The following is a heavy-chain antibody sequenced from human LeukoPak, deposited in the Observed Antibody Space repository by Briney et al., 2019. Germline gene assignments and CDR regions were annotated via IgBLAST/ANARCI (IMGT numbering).Heavy chain of an antibody. V-gene: IGHV4-59*01. CDR2: IHYSGST. J-gene: IGHJ2*01. D-gene: IGHD5-12*01. CDR1: GGSINSYY. Sequence: PLETLSLTCTVSGGSINSYYWSWIRQPPGRGLEWVGSIHYSGSTNYNPSLKSRVTISVDTSKNQFSLKLSSVTAADTAVYYCARDFLPPHYTATIRPDWYFDLWGRGTLVTVSS. CDR3: ARDFLPPHYTATIRPDWYFDL.